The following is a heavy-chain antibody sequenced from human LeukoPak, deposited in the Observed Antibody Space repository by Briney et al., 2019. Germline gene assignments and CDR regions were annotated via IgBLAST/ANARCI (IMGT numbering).Heavy chain of an antibody. V-gene: IGHV3-7*01. CDR3: GRSAAAGHRSECDS. CDR1: GFTFSNYW. Sequence: GGSLRLSCAASGFTFSNYWMTWVRQAPGKGLEWVANIKQDGSEKYYVASVKGRFTISRENAKNSLSLQLTSLRAEDTAVSHCGRSAAAGHRSECDSWGRGTLVTVSS. D-gene: IGHD6-13*01. CDR2: IKQDGSEK. J-gene: IGHJ4*02.